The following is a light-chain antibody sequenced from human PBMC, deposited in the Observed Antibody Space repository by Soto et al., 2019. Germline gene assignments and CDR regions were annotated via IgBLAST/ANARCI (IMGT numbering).Light chain of an antibody. CDR2: DVS. J-gene: IGLJ1*01. CDR3: CSYAGSHFFFV. V-gene: IGLV2-11*01. Sequence: QSVLTQPRSVSGSPGQSVTISCTGTSSDVGGYNYVSWYQQHPGKAPKLMIYDVSKRPSGVPDRFSGSKSGNTASLTISGRQAEDEADYYGCSYAGSHFFFVFGKGTRVPAL. CDR1: SSDVGGYNY.